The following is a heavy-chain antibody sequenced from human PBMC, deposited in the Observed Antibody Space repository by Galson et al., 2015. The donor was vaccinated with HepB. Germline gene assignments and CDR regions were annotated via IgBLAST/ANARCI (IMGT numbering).Heavy chain of an antibody. D-gene: IGHD3-9*01. CDR2: IRSKANSYAT. Sequence: SLRLSCAASGFTFSGSAMHWVRQASGQGLEWVGRIRSKANSYATAYAASVKGRFTISRDDSKNTAYLQMNSLKTEDTAVYYCTRPVVTYDILTGYYNHDAFDIWGQGTMVTVSS. CDR3: TRPVVTYDILTGYYNHDAFDI. V-gene: IGHV3-73*01. CDR1: GFTFSGSA. J-gene: IGHJ3*02.